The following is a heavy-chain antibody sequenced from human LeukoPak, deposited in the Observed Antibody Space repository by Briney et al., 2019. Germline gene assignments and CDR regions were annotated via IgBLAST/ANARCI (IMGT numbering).Heavy chain of an antibody. Sequence: GGSLRLPCVASGFTFDNYAMTWVRQPPGKGLEWVSAISGSGGSTYYADSVKGRFTISRDNSKNTLYLQMNSLRAEDTAVYYCAKDKRRSSWYEIYYFDYWGQGTLVTVSS. V-gene: IGHV3-23*01. J-gene: IGHJ4*02. CDR2: ISGSGGST. CDR1: GFTFDNYA. D-gene: IGHD6-13*01. CDR3: AKDKRRSSWYEIYYFDY.